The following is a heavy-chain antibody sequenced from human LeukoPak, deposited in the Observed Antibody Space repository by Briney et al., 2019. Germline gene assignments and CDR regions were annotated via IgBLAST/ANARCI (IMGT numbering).Heavy chain of an antibody. Sequence: PGGSLRLSCAASGFTFSSYGMSWVRQAPGKGLEWVSYISSSSSTIYYADSVKGRFTISRDNAKNSLYLQMNSLWAEDTAVYYCAKGGDYGDYDATPFDYWGQGTLVTVSS. CDR1: GFTFSSYG. CDR3: AKGGDYGDYDATPFDY. CDR2: ISSSSSTI. V-gene: IGHV3-48*01. D-gene: IGHD4-17*01. J-gene: IGHJ4*02.